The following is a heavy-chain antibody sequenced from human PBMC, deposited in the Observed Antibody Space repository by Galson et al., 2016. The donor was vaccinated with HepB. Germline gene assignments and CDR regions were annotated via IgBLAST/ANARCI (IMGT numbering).Heavy chain of an antibody. CDR3: ARENFALGCSGVNCYSDY. CDR2: ISAYTGNT. V-gene: IGHV1-18*04. J-gene: IGHJ4*02. Sequence: SVKVSCKASGYTFSNYGITWVRQVARQGLEWMGWISAYTGNTNYSQKFQGRVTMRTDSSTNTAYMEVRSLRSDDTAVYYCARENFALGCSGVNCYSDYWGQGTLVTVSS. CDR1: GYTFSNYG. D-gene: IGHD2-15*01.